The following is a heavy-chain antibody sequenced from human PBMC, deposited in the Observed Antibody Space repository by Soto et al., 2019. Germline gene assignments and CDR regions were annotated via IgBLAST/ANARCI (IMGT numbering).Heavy chain of an antibody. CDR3: EREWDDYGDADYGMDV. V-gene: IGHV3-11*01. CDR2: ISSSGSTI. CDR1: GFTFSDYY. J-gene: IGHJ6*02. Sequence: QVQLVESGGGLVKPGGSLRLSCAASGFTFSDYYMSWIRQAPGKGLARVSYISSSGSTIYYADSVKGRFTISRDNAKTSLYLQMNILSAEDSAVYYCEREWDDYGDADYGMDVWGQGTTVTVSS. D-gene: IGHD4-17*01.